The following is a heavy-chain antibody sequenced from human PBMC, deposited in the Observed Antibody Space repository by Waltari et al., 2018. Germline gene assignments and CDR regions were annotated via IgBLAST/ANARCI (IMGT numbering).Heavy chain of an antibody. CDR3: AKEYYDYVWGSYRTFDP. Sequence: QVQLVQSGAEVKKPGASVKVSCKASGYTFTSYGISWVRQAPGQGLEWMGWISAYNGNTNYAQKLQGRVTMTTDTSTSTAYMELRSLRSDDTAVYYCAKEYYDYVWGSYRTFDPWGQGTLVTVSS. V-gene: IGHV1-18*01. J-gene: IGHJ5*02. CDR1: GYTFTSYG. CDR2: ISAYNGNT. D-gene: IGHD3-16*02.